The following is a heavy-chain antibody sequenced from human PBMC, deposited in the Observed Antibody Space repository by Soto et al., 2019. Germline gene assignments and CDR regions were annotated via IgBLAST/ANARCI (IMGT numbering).Heavy chain of an antibody. Sequence: QVQLVQSGAEVKKTGSSVKVSCKASGGTFSIYGFSWVRQAPGQGPEWIGGIIPILTTPNYAQKFQGRVTIVAAESTTTVYMELSSLKFEETAVYYCATSVGIAPTGEDGMDVWGQGTSVTVSS. V-gene: IGHV1-69*01. CDR1: GGTFSIYG. CDR3: ATSVGIAPTGEDGMDV. J-gene: IGHJ6*02. CDR2: IIPILTTP. D-gene: IGHD2-8*02.